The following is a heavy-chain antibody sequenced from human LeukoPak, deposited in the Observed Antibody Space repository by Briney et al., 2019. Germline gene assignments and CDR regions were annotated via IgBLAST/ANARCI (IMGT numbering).Heavy chain of an antibody. V-gene: IGHV3-33*01. CDR2: TWYDGSNK. CDR1: GFIFIGYG. J-gene: IGHJ3*02. D-gene: IGHD1-26*01. CDR3: ARERSGSYYDVNAFDI. Sequence: GGSLRLSCAASGFIFIGYGMHWVRQAPGKGLEWVALTWYDGSNKYCTDSVKGRFTISRDNSKNTLYLQLNSLRAEDTAVYYCARERSGSYYDVNAFDIWGLGTMVTVSS.